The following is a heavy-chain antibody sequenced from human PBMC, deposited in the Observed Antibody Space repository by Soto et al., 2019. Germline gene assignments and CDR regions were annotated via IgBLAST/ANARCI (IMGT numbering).Heavy chain of an antibody. CDR3: AKPIVAAGYYGMDV. Sequence: PGGSLRLSCAASGFTFGSYDMHWVRQAPGKGLEWMGVISFDGVKKYYADSVKGRFTISRDSSKNKLYLQMNSLRAEDTAVYYCAKPIVAAGYYGMDVWGQGTTVTVSS. V-gene: IGHV3-30*18. CDR2: ISFDGVKK. CDR1: GFTFGSYD. J-gene: IGHJ6*02. D-gene: IGHD6-13*01.